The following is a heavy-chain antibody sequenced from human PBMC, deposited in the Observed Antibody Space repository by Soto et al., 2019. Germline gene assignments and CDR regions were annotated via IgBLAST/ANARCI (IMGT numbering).Heavy chain of an antibody. D-gene: IGHD2-21*02. CDR3: AKDLGPLKLLNYVFYGLDV. Sequence: GSLRLSCNASGFTVSSSYMSWVRQAPGMGLEWVAVIESGGTAHCADSVKGRFTISRDNPNNIIYLQLHTLRAEDTAVYYCAKDLGPLKLLNYVFYGLDVWGQGTTVTVSS. CDR1: GFTVSSSY. V-gene: IGHV3-53*01. J-gene: IGHJ6*02. CDR2: IESGGTA.